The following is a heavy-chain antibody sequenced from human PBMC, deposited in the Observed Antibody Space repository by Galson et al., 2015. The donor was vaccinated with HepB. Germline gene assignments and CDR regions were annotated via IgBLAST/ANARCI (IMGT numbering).Heavy chain of an antibody. Sequence: SLRLSCAASGFTFSSYGMHWVRQAPGKGLEWVAVISYDGSNKYYADSVKGRFTISRDNSKNTLYLQMNSLRAEDTAVYYCAKDQGTYYDFWSGYYSKNWFDPWGQGTLVTVSS. CDR2: ISYDGSNK. CDR3: AKDQGTYYDFWSGYYSKNWFDP. D-gene: IGHD3-3*01. J-gene: IGHJ5*02. V-gene: IGHV3-30*18. CDR1: GFTFSSYG.